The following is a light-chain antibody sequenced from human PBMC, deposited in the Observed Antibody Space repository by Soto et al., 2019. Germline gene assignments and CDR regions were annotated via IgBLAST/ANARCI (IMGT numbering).Light chain of an antibody. CDR1: SSSKW. J-gene: IGKJ2*01. CDR3: QHATDFT. Sequence: DIQMTQSPSTLAASVGDTVTMTCRSSSKWLAWDQKKPGKAPKLLIYDVSKLERGVPPRFSGSTSGAESTLTITGLQPDDLGTYYCQHATDFTFGQGTKVDIK. CDR2: DVS. V-gene: IGKV1-5*01.